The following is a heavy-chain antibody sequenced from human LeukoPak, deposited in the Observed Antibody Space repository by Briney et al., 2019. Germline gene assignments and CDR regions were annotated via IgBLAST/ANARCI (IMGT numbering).Heavy chain of an antibody. CDR1: GFTFSSYW. CDR3: ARDSTVSDFDY. J-gene: IGHJ4*02. V-gene: IGHV3-74*01. D-gene: IGHD4-17*01. Sequence: GGSLRLSCVASGFTFSSYWMHWVRQAPGKGLVWVSRIKIDGSGTGYADSVKGRFTISRDNAKSTLYLQMNSLRADDTAVYYCARDSTVSDFDYWGQGTLVTVSS. CDR2: IKIDGSGT.